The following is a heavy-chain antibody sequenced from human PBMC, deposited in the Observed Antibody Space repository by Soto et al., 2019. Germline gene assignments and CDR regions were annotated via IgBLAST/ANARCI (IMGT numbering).Heavy chain of an antibody. CDR1: GFSLSNAGLG. J-gene: IGHJ5*02. CDR2: IFSNDEK. D-gene: IGHD6-13*01. V-gene: IGHV2-26*04. Sequence: QVTVKESGLVLVKPTETLTLTCTVSGFSLSNAGLGVSWIRQPPGKALEWLAHIFSNDEKSYSTSLKSRLTISKDTSKSQVVLIMTNMDPVDTATYYCASTYSTSWYWFDPWGQGTLVTVSS. CDR3: ASTYSTSWYWFDP.